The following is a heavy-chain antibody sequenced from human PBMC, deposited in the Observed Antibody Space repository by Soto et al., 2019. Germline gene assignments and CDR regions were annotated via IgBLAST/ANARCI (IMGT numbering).Heavy chain of an antibody. D-gene: IGHD6-19*01. CDR2: IYSDDSDT. Sequence: EVQLVQSGAEVKKPGESLKISCKGSGYNFTYYWIGWVRQMPGKGLEWMGIIYSDDSDTRYGPSFQGQVTFSVDKATTTAYLQWSSLKTSDTATYYCASVSLTSGQAFDNWGQGTPVTVSS. J-gene: IGHJ4*02. CDR3: ASVSLTSGQAFDN. CDR1: GYNFTYYW. V-gene: IGHV5-51*01.